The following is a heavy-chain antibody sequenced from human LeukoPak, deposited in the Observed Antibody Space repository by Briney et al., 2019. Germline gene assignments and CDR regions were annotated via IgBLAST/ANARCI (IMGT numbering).Heavy chain of an antibody. Sequence: GGSLRLSCAASGFTFSSYAMHWVRQAPGKGLEWVAVISYDGSNKYYADSVKGRFTISRDNSKNTLYLQMNRLRAEDTAVYYCAREHKGSGAFDIWGQGTMVTVSS. CDR2: ISYDGSNK. J-gene: IGHJ3*02. CDR3: AREHKGSGAFDI. V-gene: IGHV3-30-3*01. CDR1: GFTFSSYA.